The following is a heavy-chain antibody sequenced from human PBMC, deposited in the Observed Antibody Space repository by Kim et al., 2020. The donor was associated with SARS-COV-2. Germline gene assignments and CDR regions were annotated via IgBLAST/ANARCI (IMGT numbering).Heavy chain of an antibody. D-gene: IGHD3-9*01. Sequence: GGSLRLSCAASGFTFSSYAMHWVRQAPGKGLEWVAVISYDGSNKYYADSVKGRFTISRDNSKNTLYLQMNSLRAEDTAVYYCARGDDILTGPSRDYWGQGTLVTVSS. CDR2: ISYDGSNK. CDR1: GFTFSSYA. J-gene: IGHJ4*02. V-gene: IGHV3-30*04. CDR3: ARGDDILTGPSRDY.